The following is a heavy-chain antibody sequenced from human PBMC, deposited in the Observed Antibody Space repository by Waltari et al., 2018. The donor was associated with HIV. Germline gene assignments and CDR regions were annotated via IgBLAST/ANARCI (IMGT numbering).Heavy chain of an antibody. V-gene: IGHV4-34*01. CDR1: GGSLSGYS. Sequence: QVQLQQWGAGLLKPSETLSLTCAVYGGSLSGYSWSWVRQPPGKGLEWIGEINHSGRTNYNPSLKSRVAISIDTSKNQFSLKLRSVTAADTAMYYSARLEVGRGDYWGQGTLVTVSS. D-gene: IGHD1-26*01. J-gene: IGHJ4*02. CDR3: ARLEVGRGDY. CDR2: INHSGRT.